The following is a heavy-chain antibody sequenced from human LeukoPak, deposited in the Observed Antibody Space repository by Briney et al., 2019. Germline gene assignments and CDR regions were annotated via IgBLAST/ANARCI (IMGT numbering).Heavy chain of an antibody. V-gene: IGHV4-30-4*01. D-gene: IGHD3-9*01. CDR2: IYYSGST. CDR3: ARVGGHTYYDTLTGLMKWFDP. J-gene: IGHJ5*02. CDR1: GGSISSGDYY. Sequence: SETLSLTCSVSGGSISSGDYYWSWIRQPPGMGLEWIGYIYYSGSTYYNPSLKSRVTISADTSKNQISLSLSSVTAADTALYFCARVGGHTYYDTLTGLMKWFDPWGQGTLVTVSS.